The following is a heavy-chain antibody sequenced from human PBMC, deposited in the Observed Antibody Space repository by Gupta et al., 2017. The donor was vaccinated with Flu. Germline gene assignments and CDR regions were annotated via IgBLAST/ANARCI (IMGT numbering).Heavy chain of an antibody. Sequence: EVQLVESGGGFVKPGGSLRLSCAASGFPFSNAWMSWTRQAPGKGLEWVGRIKSKTDGGTTDYAAPVKGRFTISRDDSKNTLYLQMNSLKTEDTAVYYCTTDPFVLDSYGMDVWGQGTTVTVSS. D-gene: IGHD3-3*01. CDR2: IKSKTDGGTT. J-gene: IGHJ6*02. CDR3: TTDPFVLDSYGMDV. CDR1: GFPFSNAW. V-gene: IGHV3-15*01.